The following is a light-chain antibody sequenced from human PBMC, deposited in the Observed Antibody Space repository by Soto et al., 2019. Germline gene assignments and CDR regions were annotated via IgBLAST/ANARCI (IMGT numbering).Light chain of an antibody. CDR2: AAS. CDR1: QGIANY. J-gene: IGKJ3*01. CDR3: QKYNGAPFT. V-gene: IGKV1-27*01. Sequence: DIQMTQSPSSLSASVGDRVTITCRASQGIANYLAWCQQKPGKVPKLLIYAASTLEPGVPSRFSGSGFGTDFTLSISSLQPEDFATYYCQKYNGAPFTFGPATKVDIK.